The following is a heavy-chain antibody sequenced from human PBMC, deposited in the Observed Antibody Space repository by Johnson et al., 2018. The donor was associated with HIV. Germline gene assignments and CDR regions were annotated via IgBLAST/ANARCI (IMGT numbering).Heavy chain of an antibody. V-gene: IGHV3-11*04. CDR3: TTVWRNEGRHSFDV. CDR1: GFKFDDNY. D-gene: IGHD1-1*01. CDR2: ISSSGGTT. J-gene: IGHJ3*01. Sequence: VQLVESGGALVKPGGSLRLSCAASGFKFDDNYMAWIRQSPGKGLEWVSYISSSGGTTHNADSVKGRFAISRNNADNSLYLQMNSLRVEDTALYFWTTVWRNEGRHSFDVWGLGTMVTVSS.